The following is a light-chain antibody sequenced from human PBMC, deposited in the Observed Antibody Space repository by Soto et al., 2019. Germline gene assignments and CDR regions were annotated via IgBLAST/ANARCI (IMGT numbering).Light chain of an antibody. J-gene: IGLJ1*01. CDR3: SSYTDSSTFV. CDR1: SSDVGGYDY. CDR2: DVN. V-gene: IGLV2-14*01. Sequence: QSVLTQPASVSGSPGQSITISCTGTSSDVGGYDYVSWYQQLPSKAPKLLIYDVNNRPSGVSNRFSGSKSGNTASLTISGLQAEDEADYYCSSYTDSSTFVFGTGTKLTVL.